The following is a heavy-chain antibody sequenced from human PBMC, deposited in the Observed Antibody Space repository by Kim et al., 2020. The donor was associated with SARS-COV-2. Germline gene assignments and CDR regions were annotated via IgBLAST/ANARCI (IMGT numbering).Heavy chain of an antibody. D-gene: IGHD3-22*01. CDR1: GGSFSGYY. CDR2: INHSGST. CDR3: ARVAMIVVVIDY. Sequence: SETLSLTCAVYGGSFSGYYWSWIRQPPGKGLEWIGEINHSGSTNYNPSLKSRVTISVDTSKNQFSLKLSSVTAADTAVYYCARVAMIVVVIDYWGQGTLVTVSS. J-gene: IGHJ4*02. V-gene: IGHV4-34*01.